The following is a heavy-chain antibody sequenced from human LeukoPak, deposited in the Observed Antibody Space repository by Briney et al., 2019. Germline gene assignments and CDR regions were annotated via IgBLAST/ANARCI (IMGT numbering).Heavy chain of an antibody. V-gene: IGHV4-4*02. CDR3: ARAALSTGMLDY. CDR1: GGSISGREW. D-gene: IGHD1-1*01. Sequence: SGTLSLTCAVSGGSISGREWWTWVRQPPGKGLEWIGELYHSGSTNYNPSLKSRVTISIDKSKNQLFLKLNSVTAADTAVYYCARAALSTGMLDYWGQGTLVTVSS. J-gene: IGHJ4*02. CDR2: LYHSGST.